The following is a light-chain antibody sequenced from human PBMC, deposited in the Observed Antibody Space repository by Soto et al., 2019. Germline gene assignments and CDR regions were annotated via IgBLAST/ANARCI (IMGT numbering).Light chain of an antibody. J-gene: IGKJ1*01. CDR2: GAS. CDR1: QSVSSN. V-gene: IGKV3-15*01. CDR3: QQYDKWPRT. Sequence: EIVMTQSPATLSVSPWEIATLSCRASQSVSSNLAWYQQKPGQAPRLLIYGASTRATGIPARFSGSGSGTEFTLTISNLQSEDFAVYHCQQYDKWPRTFGQGTKVDI.